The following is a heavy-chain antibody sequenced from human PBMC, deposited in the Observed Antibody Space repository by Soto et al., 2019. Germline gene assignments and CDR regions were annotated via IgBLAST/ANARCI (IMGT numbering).Heavy chain of an antibody. J-gene: IGHJ4*02. Sequence: QVQLVQSGAEVKKPGASVKVSCKASGYTFTSYVISWVRRHPGQGLGWMGWISDYNGNTNFAQELHGRVTMTTDTSTSTAYMELRSLRSDDTAVYYCARDRGSYELDYWGQGTLVTVSS. V-gene: IGHV1-18*01. D-gene: IGHD2-15*01. CDR3: ARDRGSYELDY. CDR1: GYTFTSYV. CDR2: ISDYNGNT.